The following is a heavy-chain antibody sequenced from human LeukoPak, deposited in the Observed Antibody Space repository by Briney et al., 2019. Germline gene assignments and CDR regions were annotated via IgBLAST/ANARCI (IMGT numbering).Heavy chain of an antibody. Sequence: GGSLRLSCVVSGITLSNYGMSWVRQVPGKGLEWVSTITDSGGTTYYADSVKGRFTISRDNSKSTLYLQMDRLRAEDTAIYYCAKSQGGVVTATVDFWGQGTLVTVTS. CDR3: AKSQGGVVTATVDF. CDR2: ITDSGGTT. D-gene: IGHD2-21*02. V-gene: IGHV3-23*01. CDR1: GITLSNYG. J-gene: IGHJ4*02.